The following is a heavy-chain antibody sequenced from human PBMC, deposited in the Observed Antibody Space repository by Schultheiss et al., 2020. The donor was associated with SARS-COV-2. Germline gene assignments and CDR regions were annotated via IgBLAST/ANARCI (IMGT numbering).Heavy chain of an antibody. Sequence: GGSLRLSCAASGFTFSSYAMHWVRQAPGKGLEWVAVISYDGSNKYYADSVKGRFTISRDNSKNTLYLQMNSLRAEDTAVYYCAKGGVAAAIDYYYYYGMDVWGQGTTVTVSS. V-gene: IGHV3-30-3*01. CDR2: ISYDGSNK. J-gene: IGHJ6*02. CDR1: GFTFSSYA. D-gene: IGHD2-2*01. CDR3: AKGGVAAAIDYYYYYGMDV.